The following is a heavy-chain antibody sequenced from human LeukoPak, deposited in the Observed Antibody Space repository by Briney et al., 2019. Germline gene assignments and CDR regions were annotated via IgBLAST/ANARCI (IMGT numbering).Heavy chain of an antibody. CDR1: GGSISSSSYY. Sequence: SETLSLTCTVSGGSISSSSYYWGWIRQPPGKGLEWIGSIYYRGSTYYNPSLKSRVTISVDTSKNQFSLKLSSVTAADTAVYYCARSLGAPDAFDIWGQGTMVTVSS. D-gene: IGHD1-26*01. CDR3: ARSLGAPDAFDI. CDR2: IYYRGST. J-gene: IGHJ3*02. V-gene: IGHV4-39*01.